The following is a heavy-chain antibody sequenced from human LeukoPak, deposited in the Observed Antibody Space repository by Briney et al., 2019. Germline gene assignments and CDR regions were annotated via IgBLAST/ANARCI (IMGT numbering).Heavy chain of an antibody. CDR2: INPDGGST. Sequence: ASVKVSCKASVYTFTSYWIQWVRQARGQGLEWMGLINPDGGSTAYAHRFQGRVIMTRDTSTSTAYMDLSSLRSEDTAVYHCARAPRNSSTMLDYWGQGTLVTVSS. D-gene: IGHD1-14*01. CDR1: VYTFTSYW. V-gene: IGHV1-46*01. J-gene: IGHJ4*02. CDR3: ARAPRNSSTMLDY.